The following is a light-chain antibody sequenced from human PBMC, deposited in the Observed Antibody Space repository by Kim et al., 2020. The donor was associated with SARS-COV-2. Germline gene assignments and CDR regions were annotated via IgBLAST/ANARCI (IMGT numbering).Light chain of an antibody. J-gene: IGKJ1*01. CDR3: MQGIHPWT. CDR1: QSLLLSDGLTY. CDR2: EVS. V-gene: IGKV2-29*03. Sequence: IVLTQTPLSLSVTPGQPASISCRSSQSLLLSDGLTYLYWYVQRPGQSPQLLVHEVSSRFSGVPDRFTGNGSRTDFTLSISRVEAEDVGVYYCMQGIHPWTFGQGTKVDIK.